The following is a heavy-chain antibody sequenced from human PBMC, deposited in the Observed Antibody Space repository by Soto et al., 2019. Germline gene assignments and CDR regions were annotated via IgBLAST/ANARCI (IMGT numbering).Heavy chain of an antibody. CDR3: ARASSFRGDFDI. Sequence: SETQSLTCAVSGGSVRSSSWWTWLRQSPGKGLEWIGEIYHAGSPNYNPSFQSRVTISADTSKNFFSLRLTSVTAADTAMYYCARASSFRGDFDIWGQGTAVTVS. D-gene: IGHD3-10*01. CDR2: IYHAGSP. J-gene: IGHJ3*02. CDR1: GGSVRSSSW. V-gene: IGHV4-4*02.